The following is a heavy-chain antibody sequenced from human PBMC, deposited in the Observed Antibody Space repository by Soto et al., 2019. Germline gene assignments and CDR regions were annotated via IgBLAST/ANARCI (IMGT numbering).Heavy chain of an antibody. CDR1: GFTFSRSS. CDR2: ISSGGSTI. J-gene: IGHJ5*02. V-gene: IGHV3-48*01. Sequence: GGSLRLSCTPSGFTFSRSSMNWVRQAPGKGLEWVSYISSGGSTIYYADSVKGRFTISRDNAKNSLYLQMNSLRAEDTAVYYCARAVGSGTYYTDWFDPCGQGTLVTVSS. CDR3: ARAVGSGTYYTDWFDP. D-gene: IGHD3-10*01.